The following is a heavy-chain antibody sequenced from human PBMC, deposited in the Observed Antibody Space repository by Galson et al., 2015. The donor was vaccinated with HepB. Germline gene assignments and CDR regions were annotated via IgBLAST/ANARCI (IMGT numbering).Heavy chain of an antibody. CDR3: AKVPYCGGDCYYWYFDL. CDR2: ISGSGGST. V-gene: IGHV3-23*01. Sequence: SLRLSCAASGFTFSSYAMSWVRQAPGKGLEWVSAISGSGGSTYYADSVKGRFTISRDNSKNTLYLQMNSLRAEDTAVYYCAKVPYCGGDCYYWYFDLWGRGTLVTVSS. D-gene: IGHD2-21*01. J-gene: IGHJ2*01. CDR1: GFTFSSYA.